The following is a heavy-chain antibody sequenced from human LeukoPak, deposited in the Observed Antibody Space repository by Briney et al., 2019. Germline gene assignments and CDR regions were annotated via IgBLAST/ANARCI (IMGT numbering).Heavy chain of an antibody. CDR2: IIPIFGTA. J-gene: IGHJ4*02. V-gene: IGHV1-69*06. CDR1: GGTFISYA. CDR3: ARGGPTYYYDRSGYRRGHFDY. D-gene: IGHD3-22*01. Sequence: GASVKVSCKASGGTFISYAISGVRQAPGQGLEWMGGIIPIFGTANYAQKFQGRVTITADKSTSTAYMELSSLRSEDTAVYYCARGGPTYYYDRSGYRRGHFDYWGQGTLVTVSS.